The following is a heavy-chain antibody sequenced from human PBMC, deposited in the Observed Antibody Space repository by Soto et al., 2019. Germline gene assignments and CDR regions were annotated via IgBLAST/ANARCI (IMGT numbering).Heavy chain of an antibody. Sequence: ASVKVSCKASGYTFTSCGISWVRQAPGQGLEWMGWISAYNGNTNYAQKLQGRVTMTTDTSTSTAYMELRSLRSDDTAVYYCARDGHCSSTSCLVYFDYWGQGTLVTVSS. V-gene: IGHV1-18*04. CDR1: GYTFTSCG. CDR2: ISAYNGNT. D-gene: IGHD2-2*01. CDR3: ARDGHCSSTSCLVYFDY. J-gene: IGHJ4*02.